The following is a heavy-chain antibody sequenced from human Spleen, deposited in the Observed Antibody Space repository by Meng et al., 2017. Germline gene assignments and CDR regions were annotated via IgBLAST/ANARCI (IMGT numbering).Heavy chain of an antibody. V-gene: IGHV4-34*01. J-gene: IGHJ4*02. CDR1: GASFSDYY. Sequence: VPPEELGGTLVESADPLSPTSVFSGASFSDYYWSCIRRPPGKGLEWIEEIKHSGSNNYYPSLASRATISVDTSQNNLSTKLSSVIAADSAVYYSARGPTTMAQDFDYWGEGTLVTVSS. CDR3: ARGPTTMAQDFDY. D-gene: IGHD4-11*01. CDR2: IKHSGSN.